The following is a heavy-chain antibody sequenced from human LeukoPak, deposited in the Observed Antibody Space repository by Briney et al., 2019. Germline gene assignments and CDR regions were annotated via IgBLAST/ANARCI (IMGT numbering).Heavy chain of an antibody. CDR2: ISSSASTI. CDR3: ARDDRGIAVAFDY. Sequence: GGSLRLSCAASGLTFSSYEMNWVRQAPGKGLEWVSSISSSASTIYYADSVRGRFTVSRDNAKNSLYLQMNSLRVEDTALYYCARDDRGIAVAFDYWGQGNLVTVSS. D-gene: IGHD6-19*01. J-gene: IGHJ4*02. V-gene: IGHV3-48*03. CDR1: GLTFSSYE.